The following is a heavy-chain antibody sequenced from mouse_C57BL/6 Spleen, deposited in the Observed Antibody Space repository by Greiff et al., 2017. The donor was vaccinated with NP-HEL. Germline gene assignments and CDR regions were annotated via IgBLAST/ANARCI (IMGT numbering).Heavy chain of an antibody. CDR2: IYPGSGRP. J-gene: IGHJ2*01. CDR1: GYTFTSYW. V-gene: IGHV1-55*01. Sequence: VQLQQPGAELVKPGASVKMSCTASGYTFTSYWITWVKQRPGQGLEWIGDIYPGSGRPNYNEKFKSTATLPVDTSSSTAYMQLSSLTSEDSAVYYCARRITTVVAHFDYWGQGTTLTVSS. D-gene: IGHD1-1*01. CDR3: ARRITTVVAHFDY.